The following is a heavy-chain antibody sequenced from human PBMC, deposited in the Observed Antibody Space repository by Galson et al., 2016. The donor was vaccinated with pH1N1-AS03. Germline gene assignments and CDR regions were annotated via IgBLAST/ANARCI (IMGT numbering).Heavy chain of an antibody. CDR3: ARDGNGRWQQFLDH. J-gene: IGHJ4*02. V-gene: IGHV1-3*04. CDR1: GYTFSAYA. D-gene: IGHD5-24*01. CDR2: INTGNGDT. Sequence: SVKVSCKASGYTFSAYAMHWVRQAPGQGLEWMGWINTGNGDTKYPQKSQDRITISSDAGATTAYMELSSLRSEDTAVFYCARDGNGRWQQFLDHWGKGTLVTVSA.